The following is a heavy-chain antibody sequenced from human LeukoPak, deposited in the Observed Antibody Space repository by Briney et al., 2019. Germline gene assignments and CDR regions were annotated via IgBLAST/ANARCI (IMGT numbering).Heavy chain of an antibody. CDR1: GYSFNTYW. Sequence: GESLKISCETSGYSFNTYWIGWVRQLPGKGLEWMGIIYPGDSDTRYSPSFQGQVSISADKSTSTAYLQWSSLKPSDTAMYYCASAVRYCSGGSCFHFDSWGKGTLVTVSS. CDR2: IYPGDSDT. D-gene: IGHD2-15*01. J-gene: IGHJ4*02. CDR3: ASAVRYCSGGSCFHFDS. V-gene: IGHV5-51*01.